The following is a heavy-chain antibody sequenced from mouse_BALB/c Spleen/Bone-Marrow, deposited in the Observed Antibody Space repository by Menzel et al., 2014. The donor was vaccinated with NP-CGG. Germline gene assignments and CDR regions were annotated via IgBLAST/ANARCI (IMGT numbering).Heavy chain of an antibody. D-gene: IGHD2-2*01. J-gene: IGHJ1*01. V-gene: IGHV1-69*02. CDR1: GYTFTSYW. Sequence: VQLQQSGAELVKPGASVKLSCKASGYTFTSYWMHWVKQRPGQGLEWIGEIDPSDSYTNYNQKFKGKATLTVDKSSSTAYMQVSRLTSEGSAVYYCARGGNGYGGYWYFDVWGAGTTVTVSS. CDR2: IDPSDSYT. CDR3: ARGGNGYGGYWYFDV.